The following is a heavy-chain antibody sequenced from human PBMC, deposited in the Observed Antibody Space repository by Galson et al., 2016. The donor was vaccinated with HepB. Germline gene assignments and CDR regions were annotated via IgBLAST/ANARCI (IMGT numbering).Heavy chain of an antibody. V-gene: IGHV3-23*01. J-gene: IGHJ4*02. CDR3: AKSRLVGSTDFDY. D-gene: IGHD1-26*01. CDR1: GFAFSSFA. Sequence: SLRLSCAASGFAFSSFAMSWVRQAPGTGLEWVSTVSGRGSDTFYPDSVKGRFTISRDHSRNTVYLQMSSLRVEDTAVYYCAKSRLVGSTDFDYWGQGTLVTVSS. CDR2: VSGRGSDT.